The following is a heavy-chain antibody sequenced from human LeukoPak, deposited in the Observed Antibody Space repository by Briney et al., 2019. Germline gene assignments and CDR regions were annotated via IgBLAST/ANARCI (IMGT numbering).Heavy chain of an antibody. CDR2: FYHGGST. D-gene: IGHD1-1*01. CDR3: ARGVGLTQGGTFDY. Sequence: SETLSLTCTVSGHSISTGYYWDWIRQPPGKGLEWIGTFYHGGSTYYNPSLKSRVTISVDTSKNQFSLNLTSVTAADTAVYYCARGVGLTQGGTFDYWGQGTLVTVSS. V-gene: IGHV4-38-2*02. J-gene: IGHJ4*02. CDR1: GHSISTGYY.